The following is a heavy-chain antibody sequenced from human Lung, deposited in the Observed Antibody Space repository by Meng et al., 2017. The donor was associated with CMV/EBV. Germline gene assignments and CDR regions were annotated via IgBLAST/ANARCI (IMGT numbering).Heavy chain of an antibody. Sequence: SVXVSXKASGGTFSSYAISWVRQAPGQGLEWMGGIIPIFGTANYAQKFQGRVTITTDESTSTAYMELSSLRSEDTAVYYCARGGGVASSFGRDVWGQGNXVTGAS. V-gene: IGHV1-69*05. D-gene: IGHD2-15*01. J-gene: IGHJ6*02. CDR1: GGTFSSYA. CDR2: IIPIFGTA. CDR3: ARGGGVASSFGRDV.